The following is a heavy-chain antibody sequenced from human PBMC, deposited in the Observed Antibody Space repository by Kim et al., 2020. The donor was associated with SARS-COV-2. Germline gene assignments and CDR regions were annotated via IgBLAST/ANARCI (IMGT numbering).Heavy chain of an antibody. D-gene: IGHD2-15*01. V-gene: IGHV4-31*03. CDR3: ARGIVVVVAATPGWYFDL. CDR1: GGSISSGGYY. J-gene: IGHJ2*01. Sequence: SETLSLTCTVSGGSISSGGYYWSWIRQHPGKGLEWIGYIYYSGSTYYNPSLKSRVTISVDTSKNQFSLKLSSVTAADTAVYYGARGIVVVVAATPGWYFDLWGRGTLVTVSS. CDR2: IYYSGST.